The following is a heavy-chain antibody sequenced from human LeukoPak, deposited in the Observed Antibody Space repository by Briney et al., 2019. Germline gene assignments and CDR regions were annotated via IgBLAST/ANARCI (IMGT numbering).Heavy chain of an antibody. J-gene: IGHJ4*02. D-gene: IGHD6-13*01. CDR3: AREGSSWYRLDY. V-gene: IGHV3-74*01. CDR1: GFTFSSYW. CDR2: INSDGSSA. Sequence: GGSLRLSCAASGFTFSSYWMHWVRQAPGKGLVWVSRINSDGSSASYADSVKGRFTISRDNAKNTLYLQMNSLRAEDTAVYYCAREGSSWYRLDYWGQGTLVTVSS.